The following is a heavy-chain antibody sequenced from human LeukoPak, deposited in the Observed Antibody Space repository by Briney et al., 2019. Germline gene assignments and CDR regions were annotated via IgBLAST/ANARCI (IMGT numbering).Heavy chain of an antibody. CDR2: ISSNGGST. V-gene: IGHV3-64*01. Sequence: GGSLRLSCAASGFTFSSYAMHWVRQAPGKGLEYVSAISSNGGSTYYANSVKGRFTISRDNSKNTLYLQMNSLRAEDTAVYYCAKDLVRWQWLVVVLDYWGQGTLVTVSS. J-gene: IGHJ4*02. CDR1: GFTFSSYA. CDR3: AKDLVRWQWLVVVLDY. D-gene: IGHD6-19*01.